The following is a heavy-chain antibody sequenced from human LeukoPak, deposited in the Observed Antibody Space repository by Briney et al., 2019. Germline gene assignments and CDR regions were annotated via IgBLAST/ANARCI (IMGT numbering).Heavy chain of an antibody. CDR3: ARGRGSGYSSSWYSPYFDY. CDR1: AYSISSGYY. D-gene: IGHD6-13*01. CDR2: VVHSGTT. J-gene: IGHJ4*02. Sequence: SETLSLTCTVSAYSISSGYYWGWIRQPPGKGLEWIGSVVHSGTTYYNPSLKSRVTISVDTSKSQFSLKLSSVTAADTAVYYCARGRGSGYSSSWYSPYFDYWGQGTLVTVSS. V-gene: IGHV4-38-2*02.